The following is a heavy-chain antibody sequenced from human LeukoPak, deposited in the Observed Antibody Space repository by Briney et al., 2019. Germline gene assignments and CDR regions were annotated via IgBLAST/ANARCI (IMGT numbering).Heavy chain of an antibody. CDR3: ARVDYDILTGYSLDAFDI. D-gene: IGHD3-9*01. CDR2: IYCSGST. CDR1: GGSISSYY. Sequence: SETLSLTCTVSGGSISSYYWSWLRQPPGKGLEWIGYIYCSGSTNYNPSLKSRVTISVDTSKNQFSLKLSSVTAADAAVYYCARVDYDILTGYSLDAFDIWGQGTMVTVSS. V-gene: IGHV4-59*01. J-gene: IGHJ3*02.